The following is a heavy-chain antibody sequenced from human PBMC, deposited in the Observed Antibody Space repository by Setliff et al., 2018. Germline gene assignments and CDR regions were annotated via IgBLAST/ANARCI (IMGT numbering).Heavy chain of an antibody. CDR1: GLTLSHYW. CDR3: IRDWGEAGSTNAFDI. Sequence: GESLRLSCEGSGLTLSHYWMHWVRQGPGKGLVWVSYINFDGTSTNYADSVKGRLTISRDNAKNTVYLQMNRLRADDTAVYYCIRDWGEAGSTNAFDIWGQGTVVTVSS. CDR2: INFDGTST. D-gene: IGHD1-26*01. J-gene: IGHJ3*02. V-gene: IGHV3-74*01.